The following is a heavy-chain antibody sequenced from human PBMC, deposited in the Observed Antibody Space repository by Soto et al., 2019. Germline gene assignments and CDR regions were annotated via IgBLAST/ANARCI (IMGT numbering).Heavy chain of an antibody. CDR3: ARDGEGIAVPGNSFDI. CDR2: MNPNSGNT. V-gene: IGHV1-8*01. J-gene: IGHJ3*02. Sequence: ASVKVSCKASGYTFTNFGISWVRQAPGQGLEWMGWMNPNSGNTGYAQKFQGRVTMTRNTSISTAYKELSRMRSEDTAVYYCARDGEGIAVPGNSFDIWGQGTMVTVSS. D-gene: IGHD6-19*01. CDR1: GYTFTNFG.